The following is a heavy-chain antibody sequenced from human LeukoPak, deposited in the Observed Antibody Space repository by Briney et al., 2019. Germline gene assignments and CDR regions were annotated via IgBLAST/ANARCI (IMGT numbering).Heavy chain of an antibody. D-gene: IGHD4-17*01. CDR1: GGSISSDSYY. CDR3: ARSNGDYTILGY. V-gene: IGHV4-61*02. J-gene: IGHJ4*02. CDR2: IDTSGST. Sequence: SETLSLTCTVSGGSISSDSYYWTWIRQPAGKGLEWIVRIDTSGSTNYNPSLKSRLTISLDTSKNQFSLKLNSVTAADTAVYYCARSNGDYTILGYWGQGTLVTVSS.